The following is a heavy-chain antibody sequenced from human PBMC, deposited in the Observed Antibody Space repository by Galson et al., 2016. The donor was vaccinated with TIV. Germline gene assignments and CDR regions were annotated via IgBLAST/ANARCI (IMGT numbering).Heavy chain of an antibody. CDR2: IDPTYGGT. V-gene: IGHV1-46*03. D-gene: IGHD7-27*01. J-gene: IGHJ4*02. Sequence: VKVSCKASGNIFTRDYVHWVRQAPGQGLEWMGVIDPTYGGTTFAQKFQALVTMARDTSTSTVYMEVSGLKSDDTAVYYCIRDLGRLRDFWGQGTLVTVSS. CDR1: GNIFTRDY. CDR3: IRDLGRLRDF.